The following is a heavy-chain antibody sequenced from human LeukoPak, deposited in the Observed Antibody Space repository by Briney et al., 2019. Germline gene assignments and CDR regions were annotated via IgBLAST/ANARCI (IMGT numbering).Heavy chain of an antibody. V-gene: IGHV3-53*01. CDR3: ARDRREYYYDSSGYYYPEFDY. CDR2: IYSGGST. D-gene: IGHD3-22*01. Sequence: PGGSLRLSCAASGFTVSSNYMSWVRQAPGKGLEWVSVIYSGGSTYYADSVKGRFTISRDNSKNTLYLQMNSLRAEDTAVYYCARDRREYYYDSSGYYYPEFDYWGQGTLVTVSS. J-gene: IGHJ4*02. CDR1: GFTVSSNY.